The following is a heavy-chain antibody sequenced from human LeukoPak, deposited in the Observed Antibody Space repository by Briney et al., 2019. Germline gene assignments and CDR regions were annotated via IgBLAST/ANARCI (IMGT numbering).Heavy chain of an antibody. CDR1: GGSISSYY. J-gene: IGHJ4*02. CDR2: IYYTGST. D-gene: IGHD3-10*01. CDR3: ARDGKEFGTLDY. V-gene: IGHV4-59*12. Sequence: SETLSLTCTVSGGSISSYYWSWIRQPPGKGLEWIGNIYYTGSTYYNPSLKSRVTISSDTSKNQFSLKLSSVTAADTAVYYCARDGKEFGTLDYWGQGTLVTVSS.